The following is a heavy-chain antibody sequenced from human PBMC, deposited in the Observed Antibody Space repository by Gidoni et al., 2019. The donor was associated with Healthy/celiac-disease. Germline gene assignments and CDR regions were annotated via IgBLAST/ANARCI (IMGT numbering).Heavy chain of an antibody. Sequence: QVQLVQSGAEVKKPGASVKVSCKASGYTFTSYGISWVRQAPGQGLAWMGWISAYKDNTNNAQKLEDRVTMTTDTSTSTAYMELRSLRYDDTAVYYCERDGDGGYDFDYWGQGTLVTVSS. CDR3: ERDGDGGYDFDY. V-gene: IGHV1-18*01. CDR2: ISAYKDNT. J-gene: IGHJ4*02. CDR1: GYTFTSYG. D-gene: IGHD5-12*01.